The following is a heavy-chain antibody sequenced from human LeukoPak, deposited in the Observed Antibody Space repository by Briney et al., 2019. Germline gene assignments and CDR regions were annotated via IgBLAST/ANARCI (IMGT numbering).Heavy chain of an antibody. V-gene: IGHV3-21*01. J-gene: IGHJ4*02. CDR3: ARGAEYYYDSSGYFPFDY. D-gene: IGHD3-22*01. Sequence: GGSLRLSCAASGFTFSSYSVNWVRQASGKGLEWVSSITSSGHIYYADSVKGRFTISRDNAENSLFLQMNSLRAEDTAVYYCARGAEYYYDSSGYFPFDYWGQGTLVTVSS. CDR2: ITSSGHI. CDR1: GFTFSSYS.